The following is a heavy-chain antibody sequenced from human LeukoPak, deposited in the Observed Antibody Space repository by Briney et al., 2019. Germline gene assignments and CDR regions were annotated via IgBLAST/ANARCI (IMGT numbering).Heavy chain of an antibody. CDR1: GGPIYSYY. CDR2: LYPGVST. D-gene: IGHD3-22*01. CDR3: ARLKFYDSTGYSPGHYMDV. V-gene: IGHV4-4*07. Sequence: SETLSLTCTVSGGPIYSYYWSWIRQTAGKGLEWIGRLYPGVSTNYNPSLKSRVTMSVDTSKNQFALKLSVVTAADTAVYYCARLKFYDSTGYSPGHYMDVWGKGTTVTVSS. J-gene: IGHJ6*03.